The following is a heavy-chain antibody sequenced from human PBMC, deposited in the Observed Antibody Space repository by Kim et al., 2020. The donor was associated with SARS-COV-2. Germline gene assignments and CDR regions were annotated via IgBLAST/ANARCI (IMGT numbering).Heavy chain of an antibody. CDR1: GDSISSRSYF. CDR3: VRHNTYHYEDANDY. CDR2: MYYSGSP. V-gene: IGHV4-39*01. J-gene: IGHJ4*02. D-gene: IGHD3-22*01. Sequence: SETLSLTCTVSGDSISSRSYFWGWVRQPPGRGLEWIGSMYYSGSPYYEPSLKSRVTISVDTSKNQLSLSLSSVTAADTAVYYCVRHNTYHYEDANDYWGQGTLVTVAS.